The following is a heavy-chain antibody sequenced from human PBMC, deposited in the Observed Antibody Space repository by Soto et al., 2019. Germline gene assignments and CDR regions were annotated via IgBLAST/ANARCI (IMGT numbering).Heavy chain of an antibody. CDR1: GFSFSSYA. Sequence: GGSLRLSCEASGFSFSSYATHWVRQAPGMGLEWVAVISFDGSNKFYADSVKGRFTISRDNSKNTLYLQMNSLRADDSAVYYCARDSGGSSGSWFWGVSPYGMDVWGQGTTVTVSS. J-gene: IGHJ6*02. D-gene: IGHD6-13*01. CDR3: ARDSGGSSGSWFWGVSPYGMDV. V-gene: IGHV3-30*04. CDR2: ISFDGSNK.